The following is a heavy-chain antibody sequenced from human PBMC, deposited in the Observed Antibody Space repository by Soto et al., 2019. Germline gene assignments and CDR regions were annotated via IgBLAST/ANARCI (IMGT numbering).Heavy chain of an antibody. D-gene: IGHD2-15*01. J-gene: IGHJ3*02. Sequence: ASVKVSCKASGYTFTSYGISWVRQAPGQGLEWMGWISAYNGNTNYAQKLQGRVTMTTDTSTSTAYMELRSLRSDDTAVYYCAREAICSGGSCYPTDAFDIWGQGTMVTVSS. CDR2: ISAYNGNT. CDR1: GYTFTSYG. CDR3: AREAICSGGSCYPTDAFDI. V-gene: IGHV1-18*01.